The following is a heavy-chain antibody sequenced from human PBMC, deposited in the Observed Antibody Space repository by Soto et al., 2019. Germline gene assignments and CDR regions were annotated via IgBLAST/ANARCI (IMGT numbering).Heavy chain of an antibody. CDR3: VHPRSTVQIPPT. V-gene: IGHV3-23*01. CDR1: GFTFSYYA. CDR2: TLGRGTT. Sequence: PGGSLRLSCAASGFTFSYYAMMWVRQAPGKGLEWVAGTLGRGTTYHADSVKGRFTISKDNSKSTLYLEMNSLRAEDTAVYYCVHPRSTVQIPPTWGQGTLVTV. D-gene: IGHD4-17*01. J-gene: IGHJ5*02.